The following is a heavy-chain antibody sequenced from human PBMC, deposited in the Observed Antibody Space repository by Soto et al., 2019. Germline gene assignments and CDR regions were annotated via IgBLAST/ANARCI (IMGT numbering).Heavy chain of an antibody. J-gene: IGHJ4*02. Sequence: SVKVSCKASGGTFGSQGIAWVRQAPGQGREWMGGFIAMLGTPTYAKKVQGRATITADESLTSSYLELRSLRSEDTAVYCCARGAMANFDYWGQGTLITVSS. CDR1: GGTFGSQG. V-gene: IGHV1-69*13. CDR2: FIAMLGTP. CDR3: ARGAMANFDY. D-gene: IGHD5-18*01.